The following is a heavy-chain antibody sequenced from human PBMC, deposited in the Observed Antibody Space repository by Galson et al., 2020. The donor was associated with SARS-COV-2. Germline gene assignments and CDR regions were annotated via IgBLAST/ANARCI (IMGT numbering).Heavy chain of an antibody. J-gene: IGHJ6*03. V-gene: IGHV3-21*01. CDR1: GFTFSIYG. CDR2: ISSDSIYI. D-gene: IGHD6-13*01. Sequence: KLGESLKISCAASGFTFSIYGMNWVRQAPGKGLEWVSGISSDSIYIRYADSVKGRFTISRDNAKTSLYLQMNSLTVKDTAVYYCAREVVAPAGRSYDYYMDVWGKGTTVTIAS. CDR3: AREVVAPAGRSYDYYMDV.